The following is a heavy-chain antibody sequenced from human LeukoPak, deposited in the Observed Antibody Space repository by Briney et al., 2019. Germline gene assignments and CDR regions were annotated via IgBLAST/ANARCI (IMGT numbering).Heavy chain of an antibody. CDR3: ARDSEIYYYDSSGYPSY. CDR2: INPSGGST. J-gene: IGHJ4*02. CDR1: GYTFTSYY. D-gene: IGHD3-22*01. V-gene: IGHV1-46*01. Sequence: ASVKVSCKASGYTFTSYYMRWVRQAPGQGLEWMGIINPSGGSTSYAQKFQGRVTMTRDTSTSTVYMELSSLRSEDTAVYYCARDSEIYYYDSSGYPSYWGQGTLVTVSS.